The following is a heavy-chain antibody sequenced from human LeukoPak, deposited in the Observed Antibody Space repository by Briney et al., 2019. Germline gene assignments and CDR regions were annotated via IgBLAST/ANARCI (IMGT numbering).Heavy chain of an antibody. Sequence: PGGSLRLSCAVSGFTFRSYAMNWVRQAPGKGLEWVAIISYDGSNKYYADSMKGRFTISRDNSKNTLYLQMNSLRAEDTAVYYRARDIHYDILTGSPADLWGRGTLVTVSS. D-gene: IGHD3-9*01. CDR3: ARDIHYDILTGSPADL. J-gene: IGHJ2*01. CDR2: ISYDGSNK. V-gene: IGHV3-30*04. CDR1: GFTFRSYA.